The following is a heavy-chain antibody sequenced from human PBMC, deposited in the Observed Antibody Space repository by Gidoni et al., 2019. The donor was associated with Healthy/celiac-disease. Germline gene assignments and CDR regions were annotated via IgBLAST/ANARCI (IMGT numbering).Heavy chain of an antibody. D-gene: IGHD2-2*01. Sequence: QVQLQESGPGLVKPSQTLSLTCTVSGGSISSGDYYWSWIRQPPGKGLEWIGYIYYSGSTYYNPSLKSRVTISVDTSKNQFSLKLSSVTAADTAVYYCARGDGPAAIGVDAFDIWGQGTMVTVSS. V-gene: IGHV4-30-4*01. J-gene: IGHJ3*02. CDR3: ARGDGPAAIGVDAFDI. CDR2: IYYSGST. CDR1: GGSISSGDYY.